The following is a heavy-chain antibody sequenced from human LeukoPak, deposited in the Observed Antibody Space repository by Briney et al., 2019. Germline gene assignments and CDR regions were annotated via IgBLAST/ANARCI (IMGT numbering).Heavy chain of an antibody. CDR3: AKDIPPLTSGWYGYCQH. CDR1: GFTFDDYA. V-gene: IGHV3-43*02. D-gene: IGHD6-19*01. J-gene: IGHJ1*01. CDR2: ISGDGGRT. Sequence: GGSLRLSCAASGFTFDDYAMHWVRQAPGKGLEWVSLISGDGGRTYYADSVKGRFTISRDNSKNSLYLRMNSLRSEDTALYYCAKDIPPLTSGWYGYCQHWGQGTLVAVSS.